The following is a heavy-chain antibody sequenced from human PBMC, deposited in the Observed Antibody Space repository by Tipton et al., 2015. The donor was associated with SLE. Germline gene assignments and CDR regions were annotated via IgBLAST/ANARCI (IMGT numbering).Heavy chain of an antibody. CDR3: AKHRYWFDP. CDR1: GGSISGYY. J-gene: IGHJ5*02. V-gene: IGHV4-59*08. Sequence: LRLSCTVSGGSISGYYWSWIRQPPGKGLEWIGYIYYSGSTNYNPSLKSRVTISVDTSKNQFSLKLSSVTAADTAVYYCAKHRYWFDPWGQGTLVTVSS. CDR2: IYYSGST.